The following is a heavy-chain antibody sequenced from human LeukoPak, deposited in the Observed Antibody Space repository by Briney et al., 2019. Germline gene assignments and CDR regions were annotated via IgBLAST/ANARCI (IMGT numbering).Heavy chain of an antibody. CDR3: ARTLRLRTPRAFDI. Sequence: PGGSLRLACGVSGFTFSSYSMNWVRQAPGKGLEWVANIHEDGSQIYYVDSVKGRFSISRDNGKNSLYLQMNRLRVEDTAIYYCARTLRLRTPRAFDIWGQGTTVTVSS. D-gene: IGHD3-16*01. CDR2: IHEDGSQI. CDR1: GFTFSSYS. J-gene: IGHJ3*02. V-gene: IGHV3-7*05.